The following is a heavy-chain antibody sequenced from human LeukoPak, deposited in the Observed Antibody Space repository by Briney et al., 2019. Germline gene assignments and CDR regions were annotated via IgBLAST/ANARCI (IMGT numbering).Heavy chain of an antibody. J-gene: IGHJ4*02. D-gene: IGHD1-14*01. CDR3: ARGEPATGY. CDR1: GGTFSSYA. V-gene: IGHV1-8*03. CDR2: VNPNSGNT. Sequence: ASVKVSCKASGGTFSSYAISWVRQATGQGLEWMGWVNPNSGNTGYAQKFQGRVTITRNTSISTAYMELSSLRSEDTAVYYCARGEPATGYWGQGTLVTVSS.